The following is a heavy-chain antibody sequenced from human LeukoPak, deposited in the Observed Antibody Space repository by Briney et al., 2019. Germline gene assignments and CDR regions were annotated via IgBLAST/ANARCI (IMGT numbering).Heavy chain of an antibody. CDR2: IYYTGST. CDR1: GGSVSSGSYY. V-gene: IGHV4-61*01. CDR3: ARAVMMVRGVIIGGYWFDP. Sequence: PSETLSLTCTVSGGSVSSGSYYWTWIRQPPGKGLEGIGYIYYTGSTNYNPSLKSRVTISVDPSRNQFSLKLNSVTAADTAVYYCARAVMMVRGVIIGGYWFDPWGQGTLVTVSS. D-gene: IGHD3-10*01. J-gene: IGHJ5*02.